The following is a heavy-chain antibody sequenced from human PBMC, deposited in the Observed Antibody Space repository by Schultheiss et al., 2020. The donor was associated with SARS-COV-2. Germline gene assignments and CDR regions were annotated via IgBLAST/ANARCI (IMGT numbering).Heavy chain of an antibody. V-gene: IGHV1-69*13. CDR2: IIPIFGTA. Sequence: SVKVSCKASGGTFSSYAISWVRQAPGQGLEWMGGIIPIFGTANYAQKFLGRVTITADESTSTAYMELSSLRSEDTAVYYCARGRYYYGSGSYYDYWGQGTLVTVSS. D-gene: IGHD3-10*01. J-gene: IGHJ4*02. CDR1: GGTFSSYA. CDR3: ARGRYYYGSGSYYDY.